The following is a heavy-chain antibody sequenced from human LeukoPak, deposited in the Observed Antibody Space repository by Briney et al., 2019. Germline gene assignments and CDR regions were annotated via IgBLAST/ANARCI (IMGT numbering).Heavy chain of an antibody. CDR1: GFTFSSYW. CDR2: INSDGSST. J-gene: IGHJ4*02. D-gene: IGHD7-27*01. CDR3: ARDRMGGNWASFDY. Sequence: GGSLRLSCAASGFTFSSYWMHWVRQAPGKGLVWVSRINSDGSSTSYADSVKGRFTISRDNAKNSLYLQMNSLRAEDTAVYYCARDRMGGNWASFDYWGQGTLVTVSS. V-gene: IGHV3-74*01.